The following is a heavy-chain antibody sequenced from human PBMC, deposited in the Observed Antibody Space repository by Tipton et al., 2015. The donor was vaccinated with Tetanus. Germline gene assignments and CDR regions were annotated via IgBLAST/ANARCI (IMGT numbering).Heavy chain of an antibody. J-gene: IGHJ4*02. CDR1: GFNFGGFG. V-gene: IGHV3-30*03. Sequence: SLRLSCAGSGFNFGGFGMHWVRQAPGKGLEWVAVVSRDGNNIQYGDSVKGRFTISRDHAKNTVYLQMNSLRAEDTAVYYCARDLRNYYDSSGYSDYWGQGTLVTVSS. CDR3: ARDLRNYYDSSGYSDY. D-gene: IGHD3-22*01. CDR2: VSRDGNNI.